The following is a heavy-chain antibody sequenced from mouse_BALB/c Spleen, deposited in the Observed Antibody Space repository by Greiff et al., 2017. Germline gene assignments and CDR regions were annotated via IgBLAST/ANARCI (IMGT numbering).Heavy chain of an antibody. J-gene: IGHJ2*01. CDR1: GFTFSNYW. CDR2: IRLKSNNYAT. V-gene: IGHV6-6*02. CDR3: TREGRDYFDY. Sequence: EVKVVESGGGLVQPGGSMKLSCVASGFTFSNYWMNWVRQSPEKGLEWVAEIRLKSNNYATHYAESVKGRFTISRDDSKSSVYLQMNNLRAEDTGIYYCTREGRDYFDYWGQGTTLTVSS. D-gene: IGHD3-3*01.